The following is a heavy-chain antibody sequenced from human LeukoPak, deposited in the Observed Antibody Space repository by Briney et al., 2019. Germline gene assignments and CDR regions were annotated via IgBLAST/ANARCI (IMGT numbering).Heavy chain of an antibody. Sequence: PGGSLRLSCAASGFTFSSYTIHWVRQPPGKGLEWVAVISFDGSNKYYADSVKGRFTISRDNSKTTLYLQMSGLRAEDTAVYYCAKEEEKGVVLEHNHDYWGQGTLVTVAS. CDR3: AKEEEKGVVLEHNHDY. CDR1: GFTFSSYT. D-gene: IGHD2-15*01. V-gene: IGHV3-30-3*01. J-gene: IGHJ4*02. CDR2: ISFDGSNK.